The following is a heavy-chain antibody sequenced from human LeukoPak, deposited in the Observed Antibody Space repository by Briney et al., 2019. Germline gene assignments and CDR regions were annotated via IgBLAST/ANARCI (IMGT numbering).Heavy chain of an antibody. CDR1: GFTFSDYY. V-gene: IGHV3-11*01. D-gene: IGHD3-22*01. Sequence: GGSLRLSCAASGFTFSDYYMSWIRQAPGKGLEWVSYISSSGSTKYYADSVKGRFTISRDSAKNSLYLQMNSLRAEDTAVYYCARSPEYYHDGSDYYYVRTFDYWGQGTLVTVSS. CDR3: ARSPEYYHDGSDYYYVRTFDY. J-gene: IGHJ4*02. CDR2: ISSSGSTK.